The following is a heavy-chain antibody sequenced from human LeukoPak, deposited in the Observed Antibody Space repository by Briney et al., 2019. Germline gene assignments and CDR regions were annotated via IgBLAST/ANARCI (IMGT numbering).Heavy chain of an antibody. D-gene: IGHD3-16*02. J-gene: IGHJ4*02. CDR2: IYFGGRT. CDR3: ARYYDYVWGSYRLYGYFDY. CDR1: GGSFSSSTYY. V-gene: IGHV4-39*07. Sequence: PSETLSLTCTVSGGSFSSSTYYWGWIRQPPGKGLEWIGSIYFGGRTYYNPSLKSRVTISVDTSKNQFSLKLSSVTAADTAVYYCARYYDYVWGSYRLYGYFDYWGQGTLVTVSS.